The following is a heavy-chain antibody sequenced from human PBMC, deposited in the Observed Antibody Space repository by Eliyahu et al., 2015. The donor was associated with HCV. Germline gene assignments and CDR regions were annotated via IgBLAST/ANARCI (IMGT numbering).Heavy chain of an antibody. CDR2: IGGSGSST. Sequence: EVQLLGSGGGLVQPGGSLRLSCAASGFTFSSYAMSWVRQAPGKGLEWVSTIGGSGSSTYYADSVKGRFTISRDNSKNTLFLQMNSLRAEDTAVYSCAKLLGDYVGAFDIWGQGTMVTVSS. CDR1: GFTFSSYA. V-gene: IGHV3-23*01. D-gene: IGHD4-17*01. CDR3: AKLLGDYVGAFDI. J-gene: IGHJ3*02.